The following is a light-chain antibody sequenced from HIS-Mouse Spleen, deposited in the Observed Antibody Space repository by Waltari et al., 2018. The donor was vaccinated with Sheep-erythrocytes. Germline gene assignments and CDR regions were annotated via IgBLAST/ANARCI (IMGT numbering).Light chain of an antibody. CDR3: CSYAGSYNHV. J-gene: IGLJ1*01. V-gene: IGLV2-11*01. CDR1: SSDVGGYNY. CDR2: DVS. Sequence: QSALTQPRSVSGSPGQSVTISCTGTSSDVGGYNYVSWYQQHPGKAPKLMLYDVSKRPSVVPYRFSGSKYGTTASLTISGIQAEDEADYYCCSYAGSYNHVFGTGTKVTVL.